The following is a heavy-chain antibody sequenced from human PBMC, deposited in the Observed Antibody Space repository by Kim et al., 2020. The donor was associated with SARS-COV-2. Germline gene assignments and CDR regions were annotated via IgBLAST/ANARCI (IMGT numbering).Heavy chain of an antibody. Sequence: YNTALKSRVTSSVDTSKNQFSLKLSSVTAAETAVYYCARAGQQLVFGVDYWGQGTLVTVSS. V-gene: IGHV4-59*01. D-gene: IGHD6-13*01. CDR3: ARAGQQLVFGVDY. J-gene: IGHJ4*02.